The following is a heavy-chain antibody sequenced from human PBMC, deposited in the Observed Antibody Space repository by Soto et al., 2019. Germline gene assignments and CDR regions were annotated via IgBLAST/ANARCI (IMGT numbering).Heavy chain of an antibody. CDR3: ARHGFGPLHGLVDV. CDR1: GGSITNYY. Sequence: QVQLQESGPGLVKPSETLSLTCTVSGGSITNYYCSWFRQPPGKGLEWIGYINYDGYSAYNLSLKSRVTLSRDASKTQFSLMLESVTATDTAVYYCARHGFGPLHGLVDVWGPGTTVIVSS. V-gene: IGHV4-59*08. J-gene: IGHJ6*02. D-gene: IGHD3-10*01. CDR2: INYDGYS.